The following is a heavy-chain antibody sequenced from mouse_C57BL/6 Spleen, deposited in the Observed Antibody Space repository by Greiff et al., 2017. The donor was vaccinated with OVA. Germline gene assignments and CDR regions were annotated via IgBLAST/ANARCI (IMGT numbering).Heavy chain of an antibody. J-gene: IGHJ2*01. V-gene: IGHV1-53*01. Sequence: QVQLQQSGPELVKPGASVKISCKASGYTFTSYWMHWVKQRPGQGLEWIGNINPSNGGTNYNEKFKSKATLTVDKSSSTAYMQLSSLTSEDSAVYYCAFYYYGSSGFDYWGQGTTLTVSS. CDR1: GYTFTSYW. CDR2: INPSNGGT. D-gene: IGHD1-1*01. CDR3: AFYYYGSSGFDY.